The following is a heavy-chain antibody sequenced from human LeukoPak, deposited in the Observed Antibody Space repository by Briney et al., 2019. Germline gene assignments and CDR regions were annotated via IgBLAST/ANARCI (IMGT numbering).Heavy chain of an antibody. CDR1: GFTFSSYS. CDR2: ISSSSSYI. V-gene: IGHV3-21*04. J-gene: IGHJ4*02. CDR3: AKDGSGRDEPYYFDY. Sequence: GGSLRLSCAASGFTFSSYSMNWVRQAPGKGLEWVSSISSSSSYIYYADSVKGRFTISRDNSKNTLYLQMNSLRAEDTAVYYCAKDGSGRDEPYYFDYWGQGTLVTVSS. D-gene: IGHD3-10*01.